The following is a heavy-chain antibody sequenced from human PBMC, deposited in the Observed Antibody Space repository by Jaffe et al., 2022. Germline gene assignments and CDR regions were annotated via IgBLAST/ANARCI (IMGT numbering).Heavy chain of an antibody. V-gene: IGHV3-48*03. CDR3: ARDAPYYYDSSGYGWFDP. J-gene: IGHJ5*02. CDR1: GFTFSSYE. CDR2: ISSSGSTI. D-gene: IGHD3-22*01. Sequence: EVQLVESGGGLVQPGGSLRLSCAASGFTFSSYEMNWVRQAPGKGLEWVSYISSSGSTIYYADSVKGRFTISRDNAKNSLYLQMNSLRAEDTAVYYCARDAPYYYDSSGYGWFDPWGQGTLVTVSS.